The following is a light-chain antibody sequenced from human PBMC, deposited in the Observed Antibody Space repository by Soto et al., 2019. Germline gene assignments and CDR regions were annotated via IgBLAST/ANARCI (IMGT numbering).Light chain of an antibody. CDR3: QQYVSSLYT. V-gene: IGKV3-20*01. CDR1: QSVSSSY. J-gene: IGKJ2*01. CDR2: GAS. Sequence: EIVLTQSPGTLSLSPGERATLSCRASQSVSSSYLAWYQQKPSQAPRLLIYGASSRATGIPDRFIGSGSGTDFTLTISRLEPEDFAVYYCQQYVSSLYTFGQGTKLEIK.